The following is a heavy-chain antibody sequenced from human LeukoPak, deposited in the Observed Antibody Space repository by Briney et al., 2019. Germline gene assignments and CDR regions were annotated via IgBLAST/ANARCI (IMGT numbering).Heavy chain of an antibody. Sequence: ASVKVSCKASGGTFSGYAISWVRQAPGQGLEWMGGIIPIFGTANYAQKFQGRVTITADESTSTAYMELSSLRSEDTAVYYCARAYCSSTSCYAPTGYYYGMDVWGKGTTVTVSS. D-gene: IGHD2-2*01. CDR3: ARAYCSSTSCYAPTGYYYGMDV. CDR2: IIPIFGTA. J-gene: IGHJ6*04. V-gene: IGHV1-69*13. CDR1: GGTFSGYA.